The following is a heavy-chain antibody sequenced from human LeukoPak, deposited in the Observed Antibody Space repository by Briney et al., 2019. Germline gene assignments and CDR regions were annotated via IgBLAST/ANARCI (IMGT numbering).Heavy chain of an antibody. Sequence: ESGPALVKPTQTLTLTCTFSGFSLSTSGMCVSWIRQPPGKALEWLARIDWDDDKYYSTSLKTRLTISKDTSKNQVVLTMTNMDPVDTATYYCARIRFGYDSSGYCDYWGQGTLVTVPS. J-gene: IGHJ4*02. V-gene: IGHV2-70*11. CDR1: GFSLSTSGMC. D-gene: IGHD3-22*01. CDR2: IDWDDDK. CDR3: ARIRFGYDSSGYCDY.